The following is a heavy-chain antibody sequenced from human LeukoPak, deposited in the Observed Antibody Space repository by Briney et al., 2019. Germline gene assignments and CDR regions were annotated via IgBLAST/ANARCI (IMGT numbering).Heavy chain of an antibody. D-gene: IGHD5-24*01. Sequence: GASVKVSCKASGYTFTGYYMHWVRQAPGQGLEWMGWINPNSGGTNYVQKFQGRVTMTRDTSISTAYMELSRLRSDDTAVYYCARDGGGDGYNFGYWGQGTLVTVSS. CDR2: INPNSGGT. V-gene: IGHV1-2*02. J-gene: IGHJ4*02. CDR1: GYTFTGYY. CDR3: ARDGGGDGYNFGY.